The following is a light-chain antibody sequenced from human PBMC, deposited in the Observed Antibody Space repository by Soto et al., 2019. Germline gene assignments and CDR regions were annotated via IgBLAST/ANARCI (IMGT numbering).Light chain of an antibody. V-gene: IGKV3-15*01. CDR3: QHYQNLWT. J-gene: IGKJ1*01. Sequence: IVMTQSPATLSVPPGERATRSCSASQTIYNNVAWYQKRPGQPPRFLIYHTSSRATGIQARFSGSGSGTEFTLTISSLQSEDFAVYYCQHYQNLWTFGQGTKVDIK. CDR2: HTS. CDR1: QTIYNN.